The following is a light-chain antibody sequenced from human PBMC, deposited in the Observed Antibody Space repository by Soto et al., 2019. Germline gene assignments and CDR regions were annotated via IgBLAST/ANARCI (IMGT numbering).Light chain of an antibody. CDR1: SSNIGSNT. CDR3: AAWDDSLNGPV. V-gene: IGLV1-44*01. CDR2: SNN. J-gene: IGLJ3*02. Sequence: QSALTQPPSASGTPGQRVTISCSGSSSNIGSNTVNWYQQLPGTAPKLLIYSNNQRPSGIPDRFSGSKSGTSASLAISGLHSEDEADYYCAAWDDSLNGPVFGGGTKLTVL.